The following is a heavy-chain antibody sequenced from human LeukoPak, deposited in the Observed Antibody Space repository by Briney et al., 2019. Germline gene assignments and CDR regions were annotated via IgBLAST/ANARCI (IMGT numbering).Heavy chain of an antibody. Sequence: SETLSLTCTVSGGSISSSSYYWGWIRQPPGKGLEWIGSIYYSGSTYYNPSLKSRVTISVDTSKNQHSLKLSSVTAADTAVYYCARDLDNSGWYVFGYWGQGNLVTVSS. CDR3: ARDLDNSGWYVFGY. V-gene: IGHV4-39*07. J-gene: IGHJ4*02. CDR1: GGSISSSSYY. CDR2: IYYSGST. D-gene: IGHD6-19*01.